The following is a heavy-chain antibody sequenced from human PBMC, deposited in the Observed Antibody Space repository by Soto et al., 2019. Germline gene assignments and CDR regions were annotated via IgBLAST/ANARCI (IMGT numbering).Heavy chain of an antibody. J-gene: IGHJ3*02. CDR3: ARPVTSPDHLDI. D-gene: IGHD4-4*01. Sequence: QVQLVQSGAEVKKPGASVKVSCKSSGYIFSDYGITWVRQAPGQGLEWMGWISAYNGNTDYAQKFQDRLTLATDTSTRTAYMELRSLRSDDTALYYCARPVTSPDHLDIWGQGTMVTVSS. CDR1: GYIFSDYG. V-gene: IGHV1-18*01. CDR2: ISAYNGNT.